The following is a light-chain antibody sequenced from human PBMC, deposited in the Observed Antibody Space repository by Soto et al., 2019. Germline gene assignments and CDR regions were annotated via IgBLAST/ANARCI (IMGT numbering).Light chain of an antibody. CDR3: CSFAGATWV. CDR2: EVF. Sequence: QSVLTQPASVSGSPGQSITIPCTGTTSDVGGYDLVSWYQQHPGKAPKLMIYEVFKWPSGVSARFSGSKSGNTASLTISGLQAEDEADYYCCSFAGATWVFGGGTK. CDR1: TSDVGGYDL. J-gene: IGLJ3*02. V-gene: IGLV2-23*02.